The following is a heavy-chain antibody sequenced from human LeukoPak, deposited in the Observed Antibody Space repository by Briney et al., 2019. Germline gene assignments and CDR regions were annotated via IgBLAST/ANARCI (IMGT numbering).Heavy chain of an antibody. CDR2: IIGSGGDP. CDR3: AKDPHFYYYYYMDV. CDR1: GFSFSDYA. J-gene: IGHJ6*03. Sequence: GGSLRLSCAASGFSFSDYAMSWVRQAPGKGLEWVSAIIGSGGDPYFADSVKGRFTISRDNSKRTVFLQMDSLRAEDTAVYYCAKDPHFYYYYYMDVWGNGTTVTVSS. V-gene: IGHV3-23*01.